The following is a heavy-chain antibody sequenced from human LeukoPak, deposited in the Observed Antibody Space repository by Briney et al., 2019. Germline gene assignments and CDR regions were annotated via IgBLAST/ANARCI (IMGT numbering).Heavy chain of an antibody. Sequence: PGGSLRLSCAASGFTFSSYWMHWVRQAPGKGLVWVSRINSDGSSTSYADSVKGRFTISRDNAKNTLYLQMNSLRAEDTALYYCAREGKGRYFDLWGQGTLVTVSS. CDR2: INSDGSST. CDR1: GFTFSSYW. J-gene: IGHJ4*02. CDR3: AREGKGRYFDL. V-gene: IGHV3-74*01. D-gene: IGHD3-9*01.